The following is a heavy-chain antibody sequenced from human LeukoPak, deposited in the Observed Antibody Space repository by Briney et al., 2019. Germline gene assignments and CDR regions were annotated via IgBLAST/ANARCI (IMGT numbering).Heavy chain of an antibody. J-gene: IGHJ4*02. V-gene: IGHV3-23*01. D-gene: IGHD2-8*01. CDR1: GFTFSSYG. CDR2: ISGSGGST. Sequence: GGSLRLSCAASGFTFSSYGMSWVRQAPGKGLEWVSAISGSGGSTYYADSVKGRFTISRDNSKNTLYLQMNSLRTEDTAVYYCAKEGLGPLNPYYFDYWGQGTLVTVSS. CDR3: AKEGLGPLNPYYFDY.